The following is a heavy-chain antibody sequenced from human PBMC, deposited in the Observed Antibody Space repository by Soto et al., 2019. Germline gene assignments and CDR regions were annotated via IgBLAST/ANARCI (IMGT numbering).Heavy chain of an antibody. Sequence: ASVKVSCKASGYTFTSYGISWVRQAPGQGLEWVGWISAYNGNTNYAQKLQGRVTMTTDTSTSTAYMELRSLRSDDTAVYYCAREGIFGVVIYYYYGMDVWGQGTTVTVSS. D-gene: IGHD3-3*01. CDR3: AREGIFGVVIYYYYGMDV. CDR1: GYTFTSYG. J-gene: IGHJ6*02. CDR2: ISAYNGNT. V-gene: IGHV1-18*01.